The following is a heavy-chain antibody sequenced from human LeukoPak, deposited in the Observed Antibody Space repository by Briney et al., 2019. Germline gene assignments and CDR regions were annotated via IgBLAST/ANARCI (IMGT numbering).Heavy chain of an antibody. J-gene: IGHJ4*02. V-gene: IGHV4-34*01. D-gene: IGHD3-22*01. Sequence: SETLSLTCAVYGESFSGYYWSWIRQPPGKGLTWIGEINHSGIINYNPSLKSRVTISLDTSKSQFSLKLSSVIAADTAVYYCARGKYDSGGYYLDYWGQGTLVTVSS. CDR3: ARGKYDSGGYYLDY. CDR1: GESFSGYY. CDR2: INHSGII.